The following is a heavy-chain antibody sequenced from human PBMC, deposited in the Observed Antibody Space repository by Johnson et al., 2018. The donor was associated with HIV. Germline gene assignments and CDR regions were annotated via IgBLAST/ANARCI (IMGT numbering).Heavy chain of an antibody. CDR1: GFTFDDYA. CDR3: AKGGPLFVDAFDI. V-gene: IGHV3-9*01. J-gene: IGHJ3*02. D-gene: IGHD3-3*01. CDR2: ISWNSDTI. Sequence: VQLVESGGGLVQPGRSLRLSCVASGFTFDDYAMHWVRQAPGKGLQWVSGISWNSDTIGYADSVKGRFAISRDNAKNSLYLQMNSLRAEDTALYYCAKGGPLFVDAFDIWGLGTMVTVSS.